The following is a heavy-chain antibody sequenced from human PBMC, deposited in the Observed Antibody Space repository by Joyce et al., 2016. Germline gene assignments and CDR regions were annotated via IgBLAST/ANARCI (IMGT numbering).Heavy chain of an antibody. CDR1: GFTFSSYS. Sequence: EVQLVESGGGLVQPGGSLRLSCAASGFTFSSYSMNWVRQAPGKGREWVSYISSSSSTIYYADSVKGRFTISRDNAKNSLYLQMNSLRAEDTAVYYCARTREWELWYFDLWGRGTLVTVSS. V-gene: IGHV3-48*04. J-gene: IGHJ2*01. CDR3: ARTREWELWYFDL. CDR2: ISSSSSTI. D-gene: IGHD1-26*01.